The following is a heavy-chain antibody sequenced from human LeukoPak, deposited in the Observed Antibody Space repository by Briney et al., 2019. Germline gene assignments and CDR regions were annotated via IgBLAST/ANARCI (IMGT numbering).Heavy chain of an antibody. J-gene: IGHJ4*02. CDR2: IYYSGST. CDR3: ARGYYYDSRTYYFDY. CDR1: GGSISGRRYY. Sequence: SETLSLTCSVSGGSISGRRYYWGWIRQPPGRGLEWIGYIYYSGSTNYNPSLKSRVTISVDTSKNQFSLKLSSVTAADTAVYYCARGYYYDSRTYYFDYWGQGTLVTVSS. D-gene: IGHD3-22*01. V-gene: IGHV4-61*05.